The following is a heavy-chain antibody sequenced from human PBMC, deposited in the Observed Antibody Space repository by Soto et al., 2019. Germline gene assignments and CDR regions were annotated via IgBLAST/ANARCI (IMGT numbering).Heavy chain of an antibody. D-gene: IGHD5-12*01. Sequence: QVQLVQSGAEVKKPGSSVKVSCKASGGTFSNYPISWVRQAPGQGLEWMGGIIPIFGTTNYAQKFQGRVTITADESTSTAYMELSSLRSEYTAVFFCARGNHRWLQLWYFDLWGRGTLVTVSS. CDR2: IIPIFGTT. CDR1: GGTFSNYP. V-gene: IGHV1-69*12. CDR3: ARGNHRWLQLWYFDL. J-gene: IGHJ2*01.